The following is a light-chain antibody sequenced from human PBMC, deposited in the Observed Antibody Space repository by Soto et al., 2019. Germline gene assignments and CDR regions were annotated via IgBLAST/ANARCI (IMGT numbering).Light chain of an antibody. CDR1: HSLLHSNGYNY. CDR2: LVS. V-gene: IGKV2-28*01. Sequence: DIVLTQSPLSLSVTPGESASIYCRSTHSLLHSNGYNYLDWYVQMTGQPPQLLIFLVSRRHSGVPDRFSGSGSGTDFTLKIRTVEAEDVGVYYCIQPLQTPITIGPGTKVDSK. J-gene: IGKJ3*01. CDR3: IQPLQTPIT.